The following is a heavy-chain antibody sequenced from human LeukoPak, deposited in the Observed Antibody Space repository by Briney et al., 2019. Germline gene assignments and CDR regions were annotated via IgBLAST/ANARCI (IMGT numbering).Heavy chain of an antibody. D-gene: IGHD3-3*01. CDR2: IRYDGSNK. Sequence: GESLKISCAASGFTFSSYGMHCVRQAPGKGLEWVAFIRYDGSNKYYADSVKGRFTISRDNSKNTRYLQMNSLRAEDTAVYYCANDTGGDSDYWGQGTLVTVSS. CDR1: GFTFSSYG. V-gene: IGHV3-30*02. CDR3: ANDTGGDSDY. J-gene: IGHJ4*02.